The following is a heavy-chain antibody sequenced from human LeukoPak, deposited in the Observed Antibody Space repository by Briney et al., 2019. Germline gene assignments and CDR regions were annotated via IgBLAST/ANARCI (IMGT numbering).Heavy chain of an antibody. J-gene: IGHJ4*02. V-gene: IGHV4-34*01. D-gene: IGHD3-10*01. CDR1: GGSFSGYY. Sequence: SETLSLTCAVYGGSFSGYYWSWIRQPPGKGLEWIGEINHSGSTNYNPSLKSRVTISVDTSKNQFSLKLSSVTAADTAVYYCARGNGVLDYWGQGTLVTVSS. CDR3: ARGNGVLDY. CDR2: INHSGST.